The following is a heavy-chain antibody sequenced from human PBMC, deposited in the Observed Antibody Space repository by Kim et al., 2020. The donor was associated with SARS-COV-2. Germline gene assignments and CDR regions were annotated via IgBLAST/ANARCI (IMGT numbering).Heavy chain of an antibody. CDR3: ARGGAPSCSGGSCYEYYFDY. J-gene: IGHJ4*01. V-gene: IGHV3-30*04. CDR2: ISYDGSNK. CDR1: GFNFRSYA. Sequence: GGSLRLSCAASGFNFRSYAMHWVRQAPGKGLEWVAVISYDGSNKYYADSVKGRFTISRDNSKNTLYLQMNSLRVEDTAVYYCARGGAPSCSGGSCYEYYFDYWGHGTLVTVSS. D-gene: IGHD2-15*01.